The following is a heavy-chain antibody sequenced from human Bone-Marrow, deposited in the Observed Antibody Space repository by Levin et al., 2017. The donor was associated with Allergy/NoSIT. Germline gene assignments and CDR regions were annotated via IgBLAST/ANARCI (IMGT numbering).Heavy chain of an antibody. CDR1: GFNFRVSG. V-gene: IGHV1-58*02. J-gene: IGHJ4*02. CDR2: IVVGNGET. CDR3: AADHYDNSLSFFNF. D-gene: IGHD3-22*01. Sequence: GASVKVSCKASGFNFRVSGIQWVRQARGQSLEWIGWIVVGNGETAYTHSFQDRVTITRDMSTETSYMELTSLRSDDTAIYYCAADHYDNSLSFFNFWGQGTLITVSS.